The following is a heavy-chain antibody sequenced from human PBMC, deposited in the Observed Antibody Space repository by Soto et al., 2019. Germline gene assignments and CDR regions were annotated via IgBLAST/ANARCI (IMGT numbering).Heavy chain of an antibody. CDR2: ISSSGSTI. D-gene: IGHD1-26*01. CDR1: GFSFNTYE. CDR3: AYGGSCDY. J-gene: IGHJ4*02. V-gene: IGHV3-48*03. Sequence: EVQLVESGGGLVQPGGSLRFSCAASGFSFNTYEMNWVRQAPGKGLEWVSYISSSGSTIYYADSVKGRFTVSRDNGKNSLYLQMNSLRAEDTAVYYCAYGGSCDYWGQGTQVTVSS.